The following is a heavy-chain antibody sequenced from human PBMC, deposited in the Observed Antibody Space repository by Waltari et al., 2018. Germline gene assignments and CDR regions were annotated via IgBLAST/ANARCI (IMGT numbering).Heavy chain of an antibody. Sequence: QVQLVESGGGVVQPGGSLRLSCAASGFPFSSYGMHWVPRVPGKGLGWGGVVRVGVSMKYYADSVNGRVTISRDNSKNTLYLQMNSLRAEDTAVYYCAKVVKYPDAFDIWGQGTMVTVSS. CDR1: GFPFSSYG. CDR3: AKVVKYPDAFDI. V-gene: IGHV3-30*02. J-gene: IGHJ3*02. CDR2: VRVGVSMK. D-gene: IGHD2-2*01.